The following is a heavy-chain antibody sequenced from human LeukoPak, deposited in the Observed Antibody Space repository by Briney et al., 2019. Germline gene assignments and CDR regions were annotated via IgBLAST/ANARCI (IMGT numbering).Heavy chain of an antibody. V-gene: IGHV1-46*01. Sequence: ASVKVSCKASGYTFTGDYMHWVRQAPGQGREWMGRINPSGGRTTYAQGFQGRVTMTSDTSTSTVYMALSSLRSDDTAVYYCARDAIENYDFWSGSYYYFDYWGQGTLVTVSS. D-gene: IGHD3-3*01. CDR3: ARDAIENYDFWSGSYYYFDY. CDR1: GYTFTGDY. CDR2: INPSGGRT. J-gene: IGHJ4*02.